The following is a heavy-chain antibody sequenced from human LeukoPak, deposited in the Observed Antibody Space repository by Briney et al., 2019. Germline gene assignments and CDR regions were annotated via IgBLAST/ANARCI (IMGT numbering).Heavy chain of an antibody. CDR3: ARSDTAMVMSIFDY. Sequence: SETLSLTCTVSGGSISSYYWSWIRQPPGKGLEWIGYIYYSGSTNYNPSLKSRVTISVDTSKNQFSLKLSSATAADTAVYYCARSDTAMVMSIFDYWGQGTLVTVSS. D-gene: IGHD5-18*01. V-gene: IGHV4-59*08. CDR1: GGSISSYY. J-gene: IGHJ4*02. CDR2: IYYSGST.